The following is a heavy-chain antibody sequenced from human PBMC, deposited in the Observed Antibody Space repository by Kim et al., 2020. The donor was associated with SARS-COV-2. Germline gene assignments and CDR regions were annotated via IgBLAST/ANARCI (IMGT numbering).Heavy chain of an antibody. CDR2: ISGSGGST. J-gene: IGHJ4*02. D-gene: IGHD3-9*01. Sequence: GGSLGLSCAASGFTFSSYAMSWVRQAPGKGLEWVSAISGSGGSTYYADSVKGRFTISRDNSKNTLYLQMNSLRAEDTAVYYCAKDVMTGYYRSRAGYFDYWGQGTLVTVSS. CDR1: GFTFSSYA. V-gene: IGHV3-23*01. CDR3: AKDVMTGYYRSRAGYFDY.